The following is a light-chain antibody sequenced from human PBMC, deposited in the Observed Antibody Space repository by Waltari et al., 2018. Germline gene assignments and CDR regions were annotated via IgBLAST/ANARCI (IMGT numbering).Light chain of an antibody. CDR3: MQSIELRRT. J-gene: IGKJ1*01. V-gene: IGKV2D-29*01. Sequence: EIVMTQTPLSLSVTPGQAASIFCKSSQSLLDSTGKTYLYWYLQKPGKPPQLLIYDVTNRFPGVTDRFSGSGSGTDFALKISRVEAEDVGVYYCMQSIELRRTFGQGTKVEIK. CDR1: QSLLDSTGKTY. CDR2: DVT.